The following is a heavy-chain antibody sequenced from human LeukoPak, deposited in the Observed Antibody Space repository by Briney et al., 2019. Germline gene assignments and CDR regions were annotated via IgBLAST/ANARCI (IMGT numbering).Heavy chain of an antibody. CDR1: RFTFSSYA. CDR2: ISGSGGST. J-gene: IGHJ6*03. D-gene: IGHD1-26*01. V-gene: IGHV3-23*01. CDR3: ARDPHDLIVGANYYIDV. Sequence: GGSLRLSCAASRFTFSSYAMSWVRQAPGKGLEWVSAISGSGGSTYYADSVKGRFTISRDNSKNTLYLQMNSLRAEDTAVYFCARDPHDLIVGANYYIDVWGKGTTVTVSS.